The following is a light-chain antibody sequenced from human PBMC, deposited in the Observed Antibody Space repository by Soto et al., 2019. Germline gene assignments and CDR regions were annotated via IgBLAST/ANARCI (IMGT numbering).Light chain of an antibody. J-gene: IGLJ2*01. Sequence: QSVLTQPASVSGSPGQSITISSTGTSSDVGSYNLVSWYQQHPGKAPKLMIYEGSKRPSGVSNRFSGSKSANSASLTISGLQAEDEAVYYCCSFAGSSPLFGGGTKLTVL. V-gene: IGLV2-23*01. CDR3: CSFAGSSPL. CDR1: SSDVGSYNL. CDR2: EGS.